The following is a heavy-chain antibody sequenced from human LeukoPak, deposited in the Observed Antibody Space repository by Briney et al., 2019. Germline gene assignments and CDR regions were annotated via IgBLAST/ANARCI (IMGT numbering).Heavy chain of an antibody. J-gene: IGHJ4*02. CDR2: ISAYNGDT. Sequence: GASVKVSCKASGYTFTNYDISWVRQAPGQGLGWMGWISAYNGDTNYAQKLQGRVTLTTDTSTSTAYMELRSLRSDDTAVYYCSRDGDGYTNGNFEFWGQGTLVTVSS. V-gene: IGHV1-18*01. CDR3: SRDGDGYTNGNFEF. D-gene: IGHD5-24*01. CDR1: GYTFTNYD.